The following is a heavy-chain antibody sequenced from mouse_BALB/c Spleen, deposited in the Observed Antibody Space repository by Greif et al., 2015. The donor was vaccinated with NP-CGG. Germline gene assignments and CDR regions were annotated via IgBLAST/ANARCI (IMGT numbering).Heavy chain of an antibody. J-gene: IGHJ1*01. CDR3: ARYYYGSRDWYFDV. Sequence: EVQLQQSGAELVKPGASVKLSCTASGFNIKDTYMHWVKQRPEQGLEWIGRIDPANGNTKYDPKFQGKATITADTSSNTAYLQLSSLTSEDTAVYYCARYYYGSRDWYFDVWGAGTTVTVSS. CDR1: GFNIKDTY. V-gene: IGHV14-3*02. CDR2: IDPANGNT. D-gene: IGHD1-1*01.